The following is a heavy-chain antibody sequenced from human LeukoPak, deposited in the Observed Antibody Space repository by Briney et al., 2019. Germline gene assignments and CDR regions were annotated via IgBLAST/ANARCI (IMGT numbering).Heavy chain of an antibody. CDR1: GFTFSSYW. Sequence: RGSLRLSCAASGFTFSSYWMHWVRQAPGKGLVWVSRINSDGSSTSYADSVKGRFTISRDNAKNTLYLQMNSLRAEDTAVYYCASTGGVRFSNWFDPWGQGTLVTVSS. CDR3: ASTGGVRFSNWFDP. CDR2: INSDGSST. D-gene: IGHD3-3*01. J-gene: IGHJ5*02. V-gene: IGHV3-74*01.